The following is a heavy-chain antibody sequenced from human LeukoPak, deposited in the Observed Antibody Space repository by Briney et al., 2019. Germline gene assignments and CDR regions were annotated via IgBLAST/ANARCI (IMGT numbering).Heavy chain of an antibody. CDR1: GFTFSGSW. V-gene: IGHV3-30*03. CDR2: ISYDGSNK. J-gene: IGHJ6*02. Sequence: GGSLRLSCAASGFTFSGSWMSWVRQAPGKGLEWVAVISYDGSNKYYADSVKGRFTISRDNSKNTLYLQMNSLRAEDTAVYYCATLDVWGQGTTVTVSS. CDR3: ATLDV.